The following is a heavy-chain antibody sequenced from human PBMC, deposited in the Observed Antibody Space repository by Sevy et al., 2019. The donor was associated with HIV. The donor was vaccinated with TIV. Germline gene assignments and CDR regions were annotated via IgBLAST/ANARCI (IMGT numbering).Heavy chain of an antibody. V-gene: IGHV5-51*01. D-gene: IGHD1-26*01. CDR1: GYSFTSYW. J-gene: IGHJ3*02. CDR3: VRRGHRGSSFAYGEMRYNAFDI. Sequence: GESLKISCKGSGYSFTSYWIGWVRQMPGKGLEWVGIIYPGDSDTRYSPSFQGQVTISADKSISTAYLQWSSLKASDTAMYYCVRRGHRGSSFAYGEMRYNAFDIWGPGTMVTVS. CDR2: IYPGDSDT.